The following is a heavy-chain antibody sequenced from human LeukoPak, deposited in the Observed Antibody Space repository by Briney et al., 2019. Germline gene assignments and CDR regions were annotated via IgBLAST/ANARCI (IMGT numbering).Heavy chain of an antibody. V-gene: IGHV3-74*01. CDR2: INSDGSST. CDR1: GFTFSNAW. J-gene: IGHJ4*02. Sequence: PGGSLRLSCAASGFTFSNAWMSWVRQAPGKGLVWVSRINSDGSSTSYADSVKGRFTIARDNAKNTLYLQMNSLRAEDTAVYYCARKDANWGSDYWGQGTLVTVSS. D-gene: IGHD7-27*01. CDR3: ARKDANWGSDY.